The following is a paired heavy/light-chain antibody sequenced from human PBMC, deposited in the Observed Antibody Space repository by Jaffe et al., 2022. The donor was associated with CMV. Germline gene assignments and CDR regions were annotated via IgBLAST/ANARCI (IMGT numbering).Light chain of an antibody. CDR2: QDS. CDR1: KLGDKY. CDR3: QAWDSSTHGGV. Sequence: SYELTQPPSVSVSPGQTASITCSGDKLGDKYACWYQQKPGQSPVLVIYQDSKRPSGIPERFSGSNSGNTATLTISGTQAMDEADYYCQAWDSSTHGGVFGGGTKLTVL. J-gene: IGLJ2*01. V-gene: IGLV3-1*01.
Heavy chain of an antibody. J-gene: IGHJ4*02. V-gene: IGHV3-48*03. CDR2: ISSSGSTI. CDR1: GFTFSSYE. Sequence: EVQLVESGGGLVQPGGSLRLSCAASGFTFSSYEMNWVRQAPGKGLEWVSYISSSGSTIYYADSVKGRFTISRDNAKNSLYLQMNSLRAEDTAVYYCALRGCSSTSCATGGGFDYWGQGTLVTVSS. D-gene: IGHD2-2*01. CDR3: ALRGCSSTSCATGGGFDY.